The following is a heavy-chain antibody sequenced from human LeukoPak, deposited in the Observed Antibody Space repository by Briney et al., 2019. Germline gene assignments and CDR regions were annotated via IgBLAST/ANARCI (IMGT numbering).Heavy chain of an antibody. J-gene: IGHJ4*02. CDR1: GGSISSSSYY. CDR3: ARAVRQQLLDY. D-gene: IGHD6-13*01. CDR2: IYYSGST. V-gene: IGHV4-39*07. Sequence: PSETLSLTCTVSGGSISSSSYYWGWIRQPPGKGLEWIGTIYYSGSTYYNPSLKSRVTISVDTSKNQFSLNLSSVTAADTAVYYCARAVRQQLLDYWGQGTLVTVSS.